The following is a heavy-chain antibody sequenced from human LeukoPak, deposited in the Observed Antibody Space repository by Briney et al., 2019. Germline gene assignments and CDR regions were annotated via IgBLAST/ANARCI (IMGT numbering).Heavy chain of an antibody. CDR3: AREGLASVSASSGWWDYYYYYGMDV. CDR1: GVAFNTYV. CDR2: ISSDGNNK. Sequence: PGGSLRLSCAAAGVAFNTYVMHLVRQAPGKGLEWVAVISSDGNNKYYADSVKGRFTISRDNSRDTLSLQMNSLRPEDTAVYYCAREGLASVSASSGWWDYYYYYGMDVWGQGTTVTVSS. V-gene: IGHV3-30*19. J-gene: IGHJ6*02. D-gene: IGHD6-19*01.